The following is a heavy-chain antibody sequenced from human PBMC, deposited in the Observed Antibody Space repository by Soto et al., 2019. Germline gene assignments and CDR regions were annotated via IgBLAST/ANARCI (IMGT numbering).Heavy chain of an antibody. V-gene: IGHV3-23*01. CDR3: EAWTTPVLFYFYSGLDV. J-gene: IGHJ6*02. D-gene: IGHD2-15*01. Sequence: PGGSLRLSCEASGFTLRSSVISWVRQAPGRGLEWVASVSGAGTTYYAESVEGRFIATRDDWQNTLFLQMNRLRAVDTAVYYCEAWTTPVLFYFYSGLDVWGPGTTVTVSS. CDR1: GFTLRSSV. CDR2: SVSGAGTT.